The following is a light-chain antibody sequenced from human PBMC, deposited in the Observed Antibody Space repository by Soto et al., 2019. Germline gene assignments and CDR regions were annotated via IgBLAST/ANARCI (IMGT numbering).Light chain of an antibody. J-gene: IGLJ3*02. V-gene: IGLV2-8*01. CDR3: MCYAGGNTWV. CDR2: DVT. CDR1: SSDVGTHGY. Sequence: QSALTQPPSASGSPGQSVTISCTGTSSDVGTHGYVSWYQQHAGKAPKLMIYDVTKRPSGVPDRFSGSKSANTASLTVSGLQADDEADYYCMCYAGGNTWVFGGGTKLTVL.